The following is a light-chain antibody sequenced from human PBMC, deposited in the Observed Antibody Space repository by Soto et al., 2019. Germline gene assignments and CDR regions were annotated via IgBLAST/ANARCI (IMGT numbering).Light chain of an antibody. CDR3: SSYTSSSTPHVV. Sequence: QSALTQPASVSGSPEQSITISCTGTSSDVGGYNYVSWYQQHPGKAPKLMIYDVSNRPSGVSNRFSGSKSGNTASLTISGLQAEDEADYYCSSYTSSSTPHVVFGGGTKLTVL. CDR1: SSDVGGYNY. CDR2: DVS. J-gene: IGLJ2*01. V-gene: IGLV2-14*01.